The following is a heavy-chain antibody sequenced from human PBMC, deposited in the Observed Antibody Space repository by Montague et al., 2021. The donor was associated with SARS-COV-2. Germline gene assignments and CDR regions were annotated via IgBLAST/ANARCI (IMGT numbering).Heavy chain of an antibody. D-gene: IGHD2-15*01. V-gene: IGHV4-59*08. CDR3: ARHIEKEGTYYYYYGMDV. CDR2: LYNSGST. Sequence: SETLSLTCTVSGDSISSYYWSWIRQPPGKGLEWIGYLYNSGSTKYNPSLKSRVTISVGTSKNQFSLKLSSVTAADTAVYYCARHIEKEGTYYYYYGMDVWGQGTTVTVSS. J-gene: IGHJ6*02. CDR1: GDSISSYY.